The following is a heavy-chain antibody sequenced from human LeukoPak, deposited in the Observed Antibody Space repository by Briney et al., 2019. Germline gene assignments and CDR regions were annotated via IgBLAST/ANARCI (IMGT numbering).Heavy chain of an antibody. CDR3: AKTGAGYYYMDV. Sequence: GGSLRLSCAASGFTFSSYAMSWVRQAPGKGLEWVSAISGSGGSTYYAGSVKGRFTISRDNSKNTLYLQMNSLRAEDTAVYYCAKTGAGYYYMDVWGKGTTVIVSS. CDR2: ISGSGGST. D-gene: IGHD7-27*01. J-gene: IGHJ6*03. CDR1: GFTFSSYA. V-gene: IGHV3-23*01.